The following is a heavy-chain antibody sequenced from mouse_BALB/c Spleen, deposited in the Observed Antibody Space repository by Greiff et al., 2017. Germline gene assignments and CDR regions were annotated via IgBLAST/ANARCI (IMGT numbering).Heavy chain of an antibody. CDR1: GYSITSDYA. J-gene: IGHJ4*01. Sequence: VQLKESGPGLVKPSQSLSLTCTVTGYSITSDYAWNWIRQFPGNKLEWMGYISYSGSTSYNPSLKSRISITRDTSKNQFFLQLNSVTTEDTATYYCASYGSSAYAMDYWGQGTSVTVSS. CDR3: ASYGSSAYAMDY. V-gene: IGHV3-2*02. CDR2: ISYSGST. D-gene: IGHD1-1*01.